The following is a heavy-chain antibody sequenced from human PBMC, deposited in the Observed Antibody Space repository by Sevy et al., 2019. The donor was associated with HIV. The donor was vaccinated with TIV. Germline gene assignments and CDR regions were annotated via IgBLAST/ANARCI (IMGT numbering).Heavy chain of an antibody. CDR2: IKEDGNEL. Sequence: GGSLRLSCAASGFTFSDSWMTWVRQAPGKGLEWVANIKEDGNELYYVDSVKGRFTLSRDYAKMSVYLELTSLRVEDSAIYYCARGRRNWGLGGLDVWGQGTTVTVSS. CDR1: GFTFSDSW. D-gene: IGHD3-16*01. V-gene: IGHV3-7*01. CDR3: ARGRRNWGLGGLDV. J-gene: IGHJ6*02.